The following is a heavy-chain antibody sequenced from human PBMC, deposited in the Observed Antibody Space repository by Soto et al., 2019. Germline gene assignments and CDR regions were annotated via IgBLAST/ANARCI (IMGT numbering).Heavy chain of an antibody. CDR1: GGTMSATTYQ. CDR3: ARPSGSYLYYFEY. Sequence: SETLSLTCTVSGGTMSATTYQWDWIRRPPGKGLEWIGSIYYSGSTYYNPSLKSRVTISVDTSKNQFSLKLSSVTAADTAVYYCARPSGSYLYYFEYWGQGTLVTVSS. D-gene: IGHD1-26*01. V-gene: IGHV4-39*01. J-gene: IGHJ4*02. CDR2: IYYSGST.